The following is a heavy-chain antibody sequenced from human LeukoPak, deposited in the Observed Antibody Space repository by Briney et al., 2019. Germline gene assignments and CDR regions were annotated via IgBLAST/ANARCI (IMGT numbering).Heavy chain of an antibody. J-gene: IGHJ4*02. CDR3: ARVSTFDYDSSGYYYGGWVDY. V-gene: IGHV4-4*02. Sequence: SGTLSLTCAVSGGSISSITWWSWVRQPPGKGLEWSGYIYHSGSTYYNPSLKSRVTISVYTSKNQFSLKLSSVTAADTAVYYCARVSTFDYDSSGYYYGGWVDYWGQGTLVTVSS. D-gene: IGHD3-22*01. CDR2: IYHSGST. CDR1: GGSISSITW.